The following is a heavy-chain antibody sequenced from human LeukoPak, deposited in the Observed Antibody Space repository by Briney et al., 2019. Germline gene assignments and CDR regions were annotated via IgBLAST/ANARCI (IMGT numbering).Heavy chain of an antibody. CDR2: IYYSGST. CDR3: ARNSRSKLGYDY. V-gene: IGHV4-61*08. Sequence: PSETLSLTCTVSGGSISSGDYYWSWIRQPPGKGLEWIGYIYYSGSTYYNPSLKSRVTISVDTSKNQFSLKLSSVTAADTAVYYCARNSRSKLGYDYWGQGTLVTVSS. J-gene: IGHJ4*02. CDR1: GGSISSGDYY. D-gene: IGHD7-27*01.